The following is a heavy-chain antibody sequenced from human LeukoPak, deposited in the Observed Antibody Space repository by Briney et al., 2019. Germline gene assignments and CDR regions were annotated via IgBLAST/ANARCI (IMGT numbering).Heavy chain of an antibody. V-gene: IGHV3-7*01. CDR3: ARAPGEGWFDP. CDR2: IKQDGSEK. Sequence: GGSLRRSCAASGFTFSSYWMSWVRQAPGKGLEWVASIKQDGSEKYYVDSVKGRFTISRDNAKNSLYLQMNSLRAEDTALYYCARAPGEGWFDPWSQGTLVTVSS. CDR1: GFTFSSYW. D-gene: IGHD4-17*01. J-gene: IGHJ5*02.